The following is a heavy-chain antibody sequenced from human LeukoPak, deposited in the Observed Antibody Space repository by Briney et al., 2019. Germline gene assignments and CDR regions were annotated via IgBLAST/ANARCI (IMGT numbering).Heavy chain of an antibody. Sequence: PGGSLRLSCAASGFTVSNHYMSWVRQAPGKGLEWVSVIFSGGSAYYAASVKGRFTISRDNSNNVDLQMNSLTAEDTAVYFCARDNGSRWDRWHFDVWGRGALVIVSS. D-gene: IGHD6-13*01. CDR1: GFTVSNHY. CDR3: ARDNGSRWDRWHFDV. J-gene: IGHJ2*01. CDR2: IFSGGSA. V-gene: IGHV3-53*01.